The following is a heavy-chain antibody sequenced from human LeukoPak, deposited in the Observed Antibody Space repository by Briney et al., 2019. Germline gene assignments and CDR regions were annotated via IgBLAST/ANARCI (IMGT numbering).Heavy chain of an antibody. CDR1: GVSFSSYY. CDR2: IYYAGST. D-gene: IGHD6-6*01. J-gene: IGHJ4*02. CDR3: ARGGSRVISSSDFDS. V-gene: IGHV4-59*01. Sequence: SETLSLTCTVSGVSFSSYYWSWIRQPPGQGLEWIGYIYYAGSTNYNPSLKGRVNVSVDTSRNQFSLRLSSVTAADTAVYYCARGGSRVISSSDFDSWGQGILVTVSS.